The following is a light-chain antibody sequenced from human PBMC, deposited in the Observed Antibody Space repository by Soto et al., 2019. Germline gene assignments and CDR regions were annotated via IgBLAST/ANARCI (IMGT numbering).Light chain of an antibody. V-gene: IGKV3-20*01. Sequence: ETVLTQSPGTLSLSPGERATLSCRASQSIANTYLAWYQQKPGQAPRLLIYGASSRATGIPDRFSGSGSGTDFTLTISRLEPEAFAVYYCQRVGDSPMWAFGQGTKVEIK. J-gene: IGKJ1*01. CDR2: GAS. CDR1: QSIANTY. CDR3: QRVGDSPMWA.